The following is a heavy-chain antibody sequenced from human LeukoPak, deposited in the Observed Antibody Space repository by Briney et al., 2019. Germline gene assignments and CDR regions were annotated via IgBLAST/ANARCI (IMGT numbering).Heavy chain of an antibody. CDR2: ISYDGSNK. V-gene: IGHV3-30*03. D-gene: IGHD3-10*01. CDR3: ARQYYYGSGSYYGGEY. Sequence: PGGSLRLSCAASGFTFSSYGMHWVRQAPGKGLEGVADISYDGSNKYYADSVKGRFTISRDNSKNTLYLQMNSLRAEDTAVYYCARQYYYGSGSYYGGEYWGQGTLVTVSS. J-gene: IGHJ4*02. CDR1: GFTFSSYG.